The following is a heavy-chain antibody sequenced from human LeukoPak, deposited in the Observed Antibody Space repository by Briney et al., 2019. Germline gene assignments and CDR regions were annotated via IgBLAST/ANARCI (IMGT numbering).Heavy chain of an antibody. V-gene: IGHV3-30*02. CDR1: GSTFNAYG. Sequence: GGSLRLSCAAPGSTFNAYGMHWVRQAPGKGLEWVAYIQYDGSNQQYADSVKGRFSISRDSSKNILYLQMNSLRAEDTAVYYCAKDRCSNGIGYYYYYMDVWGKGTTVTISS. D-gene: IGHD2-8*01. CDR3: AKDRCSNGIGYYYYYMDV. J-gene: IGHJ6*03. CDR2: IQYDGSNQ.